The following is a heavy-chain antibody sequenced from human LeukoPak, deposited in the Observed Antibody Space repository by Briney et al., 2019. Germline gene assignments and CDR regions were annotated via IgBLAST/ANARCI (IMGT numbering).Heavy chain of an antibody. CDR3: ARGVAISSSGWYDTFDY. V-gene: IGHV3-64*02. D-gene: IGHD6-19*01. Sequence: GGSLRLSCAASGFTFSNSAMYWVRQAPGKGLEFVSVISTNGDRTYYADSVKGRFTISRDNSKHTLYLQMGSLRADDMAVYYCARGVAISSSGWYDTFDYWGQGAVVTISS. CDR1: GFTFSNSA. J-gene: IGHJ4*02. CDR2: ISTNGDRT.